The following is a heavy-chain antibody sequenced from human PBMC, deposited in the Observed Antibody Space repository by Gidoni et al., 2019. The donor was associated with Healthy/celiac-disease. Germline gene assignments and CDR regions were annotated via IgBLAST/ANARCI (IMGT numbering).Heavy chain of an antibody. V-gene: IGHV3-30*18. CDR2: ISYDGSNK. Sequence: QVQLVESGGGVVQPGRSLRLSCAASGFTFSSYGMHWVRQAPGKGLEWVAVISYDGSNKYYADSVKGRFTISRDNSKNTLYLQMNSLRAEDTAVYYCAKGARSGYYFDYWGQGTLVTVSS. CDR3: AKGARSGYYFDY. D-gene: IGHD6-6*01. J-gene: IGHJ4*02. CDR1: GFTFSSYG.